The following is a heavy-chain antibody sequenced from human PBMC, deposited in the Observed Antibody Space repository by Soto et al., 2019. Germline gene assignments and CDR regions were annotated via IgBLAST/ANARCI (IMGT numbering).Heavy chain of an antibody. CDR2: LRGNGRST. CDR3: ARVRQDYGDYDY. J-gene: IGHJ4*02. V-gene: IGHV3-64*01. D-gene: IGHD4-17*01. Sequence: EVQLVESGGDLVQPGGSLRLSFAASGFPFSMHALHWVRQAPGKGLDFVSGLRGNGRSTYYANSVKGRFTISRDNSKNTLYLQMGSLRAEDTAVYYCARVRQDYGDYDYWGQGTLVTVSS. CDR1: GFPFSMHA.